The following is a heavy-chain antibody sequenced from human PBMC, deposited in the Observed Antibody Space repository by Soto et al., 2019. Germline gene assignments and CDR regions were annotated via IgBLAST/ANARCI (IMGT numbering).Heavy chain of an antibody. V-gene: IGHV4-4*02. CDR3: AAIRGGLDWLLYRGQPIYHNGMDV. Sequence: SETLSLTCAVWGGSISSSNWWSWVRQPPGKGLEWIGEIYHSGSTNYNPSLKSRVTISVDKSKNQFSLKLSSVTAADTAVYYCAAIRGGLDWLLYRGQPIYHNGMDVWGHGNTVNVS. CDR1: GGSISSSNW. CDR2: IYHSGST. D-gene: IGHD3-3*01. J-gene: IGHJ6*02.